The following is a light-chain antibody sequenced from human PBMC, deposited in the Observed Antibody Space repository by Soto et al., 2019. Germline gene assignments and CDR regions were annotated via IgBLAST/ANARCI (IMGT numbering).Light chain of an antibody. CDR3: SSYTTTNTLYV. Sequence: QSVLTQPPSVSGAPGQRVTISCTGTSSNIGAGYDVYWYQQLPGTAPKLLISGNNNRPSGVPDRFSGSRSGTAASLAITGLQAEDEADYYCSSYTTTNTLYVFGTGTKLTVL. CDR2: GNN. V-gene: IGLV1-40*01. J-gene: IGLJ1*01. CDR1: SSNIGAGYD.